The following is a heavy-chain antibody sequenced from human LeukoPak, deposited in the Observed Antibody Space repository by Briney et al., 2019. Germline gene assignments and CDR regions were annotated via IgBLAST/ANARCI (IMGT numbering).Heavy chain of an antibody. CDR1: GYTFTSYD. Sequence: ASVKVSCKASGYTFTSYDINWVRQATGQGLEWMGWMNPNSGNTGYAQKFQGRVTMTRNTSISTAYMELSSLRSEDTAVYYCARDRTMVRGVIIRSVWFDPWGQETLVTVSS. D-gene: IGHD3-10*01. V-gene: IGHV1-8*01. CDR3: ARDRTMVRGVIIRSVWFDP. CDR2: MNPNSGNT. J-gene: IGHJ5*02.